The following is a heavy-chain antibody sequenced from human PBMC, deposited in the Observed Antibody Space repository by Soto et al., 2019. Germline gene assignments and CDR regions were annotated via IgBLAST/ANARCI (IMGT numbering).Heavy chain of an antibody. CDR3: AREYPVIPSRGIDY. CDR1: GFTFSSYG. J-gene: IGHJ4*02. V-gene: IGHV3-33*01. D-gene: IGHD3-10*01. Sequence: GGSLRLSCAASGFTFSSYGMHWVRQAPGKGLEWVAVIWYDGSNKYYADSVKGRFTISRDNSKNTLYLQLKSLRAEGAAVYFCAREYPVIPSRGIDYWGQGTQVSVPS. CDR2: IWYDGSNK.